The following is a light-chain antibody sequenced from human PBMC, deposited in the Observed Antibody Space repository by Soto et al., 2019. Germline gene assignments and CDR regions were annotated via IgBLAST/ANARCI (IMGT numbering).Light chain of an antibody. Sequence: EILLTQSPDTLSVSLGERATLSYRASQSVGTHLAWYQQKPGQAPRLLIFDASKRTTGTPDRFSGSGSGTEFTLTISGLQSDDLAVYYCQQKSEWRTFGQGTKVDI. CDR2: DAS. J-gene: IGKJ1*01. CDR3: QQKSEWRT. V-gene: IGKV3-15*01. CDR1: QSVGTH.